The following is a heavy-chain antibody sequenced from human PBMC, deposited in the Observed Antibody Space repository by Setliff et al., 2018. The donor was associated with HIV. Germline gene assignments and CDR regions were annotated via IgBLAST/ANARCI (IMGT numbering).Heavy chain of an antibody. J-gene: IGHJ6*03. CDR3: ASGKGVGGVIITGGLDV. V-gene: IGHV1-8*01. CDR2: MNPNSGVS. D-gene: IGHD3-10*01. Sequence: ASVKVSCKASGHTFTNVDIQWLRRATGQGLEWMGWMNPNSGVSGYAQKFQGRVTMTRDTSISTAYMELSSLTSEDTGVYYCASGKGVGGVIITGGLDVRGKGTTVTVS. CDR1: GHTFTNVD.